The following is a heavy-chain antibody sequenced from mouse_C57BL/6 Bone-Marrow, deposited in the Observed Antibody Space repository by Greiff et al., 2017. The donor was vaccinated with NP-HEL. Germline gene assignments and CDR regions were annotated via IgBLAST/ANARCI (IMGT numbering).Heavy chain of an antibody. V-gene: IGHV1-61*01. CDR3: ARGGYGSTDAY. D-gene: IGHD1-1*01. Sequence: QVQLQQPGAELVRPGSSVKLSCKASGYTFTSYWVDWVKQRPGQGLEWIGNIYPSDSETHYNQKFKDKATLTVDKSSSTAYMQLSSLTSEDSAVYYCARGGYGSTDAYWGQGTLVTVSA. CDR1: GYTFTSYW. CDR2: IYPSDSET. J-gene: IGHJ3*01.